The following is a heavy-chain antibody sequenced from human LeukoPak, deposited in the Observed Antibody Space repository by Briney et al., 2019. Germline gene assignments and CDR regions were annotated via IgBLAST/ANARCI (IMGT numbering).Heavy chain of an antibody. CDR2: SEGDDSTT. CDR1: GFTIGRYW. Sequence: GGSLRLSCAASGFTIGRYWMHWVRQAPGKGLVWVSRSEGDDSTTTHADSVKGRFTVSRDTAKNTLYLQMNSLRVEDTAVYYCAKLDWLDPWGQGTLVTVSP. J-gene: IGHJ5*02. CDR3: AKLDWLDP. V-gene: IGHV3-74*03.